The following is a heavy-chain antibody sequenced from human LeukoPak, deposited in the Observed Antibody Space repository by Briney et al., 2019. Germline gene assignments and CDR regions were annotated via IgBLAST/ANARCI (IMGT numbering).Heavy chain of an antibody. CDR3: ARDRGVAARPGGWFDP. Sequence: SETLSLTCTVSGGSISSSSYYWGWIRQPPGKGLEWIGSIYYSGSTYYNPSLKSRVTISVDTSKNKFSLKLSSVTAADTAVYYCARDRGVAARPGGWFDPWGQGTLVTVSS. V-gene: IGHV4-39*07. CDR1: GGSISSSSYY. CDR2: IYYSGST. D-gene: IGHD3-3*01. J-gene: IGHJ5*02.